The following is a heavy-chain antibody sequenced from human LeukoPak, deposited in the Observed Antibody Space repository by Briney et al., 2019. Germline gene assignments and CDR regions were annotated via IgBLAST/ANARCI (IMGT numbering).Heavy chain of an antibody. Sequence: GGALRLSCAASGFTFSSYGMHWVRQAPGKGLEWVAVISYDGSNKYYADSVKGRFTISRDNSKNTLYLQMNSLRAEDTAVYYRAKGGIAAANDYWGQGTLVTVSS. CDR2: ISYDGSNK. CDR1: GFTFSSYG. J-gene: IGHJ4*02. D-gene: IGHD6-13*01. V-gene: IGHV3-30*18. CDR3: AKGGIAAANDY.